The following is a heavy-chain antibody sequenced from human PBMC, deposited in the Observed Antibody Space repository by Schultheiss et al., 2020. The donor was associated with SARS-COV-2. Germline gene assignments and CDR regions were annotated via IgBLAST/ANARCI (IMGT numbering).Heavy chain of an antibody. CDR3: ARDVAWFGRNGMDV. J-gene: IGHJ6*02. V-gene: IGHV1-69*13. Sequence: SVKVSCKASGGTFSSYAIGWVRQAPGQGLEWMGGIIPIFGTANYAQKFQGRVTITADESTSTAYMELSSLRSEDTAVYYCARDVAWFGRNGMDVWGQGTTVTVSS. CDR1: GGTFSSYA. D-gene: IGHD3-10*01. CDR2: IIPIFGTA.